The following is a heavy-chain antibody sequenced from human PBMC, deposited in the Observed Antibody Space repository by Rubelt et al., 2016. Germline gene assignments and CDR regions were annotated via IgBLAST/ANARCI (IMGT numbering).Heavy chain of an antibody. CDR1: GYTFTSYG. Sequence: QLQLVQSGAEVKKPGASVKVSCKASGYTFTSYGISWVRQAPGHGLEWMGWISAYNDDTEYAQKVQGRVTMTTDTSTSTAYRELRSLRSDDTAVYYCATGGDFGVVIPNWFDPWGQGTLVTVSS. D-gene: IGHD3-3*01. V-gene: IGHV1-18*01. CDR3: ATGGDFGVVIPNWFDP. J-gene: IGHJ5*02. CDR2: ISAYNDDT.